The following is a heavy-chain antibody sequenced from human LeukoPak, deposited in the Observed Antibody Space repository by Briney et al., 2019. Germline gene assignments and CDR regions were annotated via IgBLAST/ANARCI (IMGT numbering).Heavy chain of an antibody. CDR1: GGSISSYY. Sequence: SETLSLTCTVSGGSISSYYWSWIRQPPGKGLEWIGYIYTSGSTNYNPSLKSRVTISVDTSKNQLSLKLSSVTAADTAVYYCARLLSYYDSSGYYYGGVGDAFDIWGQGTMVTVSS. J-gene: IGHJ3*02. D-gene: IGHD3-22*01. CDR2: IYTSGST. V-gene: IGHV4-4*09. CDR3: ARLLSYYDSSGYYYGGVGDAFDI.